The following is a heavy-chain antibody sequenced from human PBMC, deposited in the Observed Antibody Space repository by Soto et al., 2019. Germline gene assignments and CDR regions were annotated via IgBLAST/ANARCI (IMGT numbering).Heavy chain of an antibody. CDR3: ARGRVAVAGTTYNWFDP. CDR1: GGSFRGYY. V-gene: IGHV4-34*01. D-gene: IGHD6-19*01. Sequence: ETLSLTCAVSGGSFRGYYWSWIRQPAGKGLEWIGEINHSGSTNYNPSLKSRVTISVDTSKNQFSLKLSSVTAADTAVYYCARGRVAVAGTTYNWFDPWGQGTLVTVSS. J-gene: IGHJ5*02. CDR2: INHSGST.